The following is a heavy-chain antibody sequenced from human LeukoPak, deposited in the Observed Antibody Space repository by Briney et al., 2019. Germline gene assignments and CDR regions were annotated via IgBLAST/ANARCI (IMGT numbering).Heavy chain of an antibody. Sequence: GGSLRLSCAASGFAFGSYAIHWVRQAPGKGLEWVAVISYDGSNKYYADSVKGRFTISRDNSKNTLYLQMNSLRAEDTAVYYCARDLAAAGTNFDYWDQGTLVTVSS. D-gene: IGHD6-13*01. CDR2: ISYDGSNK. CDR3: ARDLAAAGTNFDY. J-gene: IGHJ4*02. V-gene: IGHV3-30*04. CDR1: GFAFGSYA.